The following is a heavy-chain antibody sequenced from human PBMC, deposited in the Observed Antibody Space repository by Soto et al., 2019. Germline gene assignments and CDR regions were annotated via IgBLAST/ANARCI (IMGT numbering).Heavy chain of an antibody. Sequence: LSLTCAVSGGSISSSYWWSWVRQPPGKGLEWIGEIYHSGSANYNPSLKSRVTISVDNSKNQFSLKLSSVTAADTAVYYCARYIAASGTYYFDYWGQGTLVTVSS. CDR3: ARYIAASGTYYFDY. D-gene: IGHD6-13*01. V-gene: IGHV4-4*02. CDR2: IYHSGSA. CDR1: GGSISSSYW. J-gene: IGHJ4*02.